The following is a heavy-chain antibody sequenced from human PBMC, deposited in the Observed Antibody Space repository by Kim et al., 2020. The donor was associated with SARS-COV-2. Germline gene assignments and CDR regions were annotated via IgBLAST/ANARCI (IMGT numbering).Heavy chain of an antibody. CDR3: AKDLGYCSGGSCYRWYNWFDP. CDR2: ISYDGSNK. Sequence: GGSLRLSCAASGFTFSSYGMHWVRQAPGKGLEWVAVISYDGSNKYYADSVKGRFTISRDNSKNTLYLQMNSLRAEDTAVYYCAKDLGYCSGGSCYRWYNWFDPWGQGTLVTASS. J-gene: IGHJ5*02. V-gene: IGHV3-30*18. CDR1: GFTFSSYG. D-gene: IGHD2-15*01.